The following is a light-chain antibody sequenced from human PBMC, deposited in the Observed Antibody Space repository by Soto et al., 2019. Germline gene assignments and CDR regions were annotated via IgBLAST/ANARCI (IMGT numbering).Light chain of an antibody. J-gene: IGKJ4*01. CDR1: QSIDTW. V-gene: IGKV1-5*03. Sequence: DIQMTQSPATLAASVGDRVILTCRASQSIDTWLAWYQQKPGKAPNLLIYKASRLESGVPSRFSGSGSGTEFTLTISSLQPEDVAAYYCQKYNSAPLTFGGGTKVDI. CDR3: QKYNSAPLT. CDR2: KAS.